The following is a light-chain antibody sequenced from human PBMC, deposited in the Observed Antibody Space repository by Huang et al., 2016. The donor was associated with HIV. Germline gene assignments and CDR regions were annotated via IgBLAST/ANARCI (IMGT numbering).Light chain of an antibody. Sequence: DIQMTQSPSSLSASVGDRVTITCRASQGIANYLAWYQQKPGKVPKLLIYAAYTFQSGVPSRFSGSGSGTDFTLTISSLQPEDVATYYCQKYHSAPFTFGPGTKVDIK. J-gene: IGKJ3*01. CDR1: QGIANY. CDR2: AAY. CDR3: QKYHSAPFT. V-gene: IGKV1-27*01.